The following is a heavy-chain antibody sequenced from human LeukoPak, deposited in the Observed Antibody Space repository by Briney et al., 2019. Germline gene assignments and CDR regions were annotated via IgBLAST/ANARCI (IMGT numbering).Heavy chain of an antibody. J-gene: IGHJ4*02. CDR3: AREEDCGTARCSNDH. V-gene: IGHV1-2*02. CDR2: INPKNGGT. CDR1: GYTFTAYE. Sequence: AASVKVSCKASGYTFTAYEMHWVRQAPGQGFEYVGWINPKNGGTNSAQNFQGRVTMTWDTSVSTVYMELSRLRSDDTAVYYCAREEDCGTARCSNDHWGQGTLVTVSS. D-gene: IGHD1-1*01.